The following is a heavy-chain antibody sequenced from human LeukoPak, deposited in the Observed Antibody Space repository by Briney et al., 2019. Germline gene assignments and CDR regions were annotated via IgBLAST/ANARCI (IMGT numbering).Heavy chain of an antibody. J-gene: IGHJ4*02. D-gene: IGHD6-13*01. CDR2: INHSGST. Sequence: SETLSLTCTVSSGSISSSSYYWGWVRRHPGKGLEWIGEINHSGSTNYNPSLKSRVTISVDTSKIQFSLKLSSVTAADTAVYYCARDGVAAALDYWGQGTLVTVSS. V-gene: IGHV4-39*07. CDR3: ARDGVAAALDY. CDR1: SGSISSSSYY.